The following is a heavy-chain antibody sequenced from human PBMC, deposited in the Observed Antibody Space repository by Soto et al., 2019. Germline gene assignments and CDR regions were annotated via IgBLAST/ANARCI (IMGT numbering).Heavy chain of an antibody. J-gene: IGHJ4*02. V-gene: IGHV1-69*01. D-gene: IGHD1-26*01. CDR2: IIPIFGTA. CDR1: GGTFSSYA. Sequence: QVQLVQSGAVVKKPASSVKVSCKDSGGTFSSYAISWVRQAPGQGFEWMGGIIPIFGTANYAQKFQGRVTINADESTSTAYIELSSLRSEDTAVYYFARVGRVGEKGSSDYWGQGTLVTVSS. CDR3: ARVGRVGEKGSSDY.